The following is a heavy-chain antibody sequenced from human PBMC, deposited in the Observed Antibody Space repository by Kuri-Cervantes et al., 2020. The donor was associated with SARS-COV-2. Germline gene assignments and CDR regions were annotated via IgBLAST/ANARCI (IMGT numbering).Heavy chain of an antibody. V-gene: IGHV4-38-2*02. Sequence: GSLRLSCTVSGYSISSGYYWGWIRQPPGKGLEWIGSIYHSGSTYYNPSLKSRVTVSVDTSKNQFSLKLSSVTAADTAVYYCARVPGIAVAVDFDYWGQGTLVTVSS. CDR1: GYSISSGYY. CDR3: ARVPGIAVAVDFDY. J-gene: IGHJ4*02. D-gene: IGHD6-19*01. CDR2: IYHSGST.